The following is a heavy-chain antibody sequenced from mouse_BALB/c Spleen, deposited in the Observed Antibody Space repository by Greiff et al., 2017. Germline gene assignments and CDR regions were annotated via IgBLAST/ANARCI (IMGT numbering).Heavy chain of an antibody. V-gene: IGHV5-12-1*01. CDR1: GFAFSSYD. J-gene: IGHJ3*01. CDR2: ISSGGGST. CDR3: ARQNSAWFAY. Sequence: EVQRVESGGGLVKPGGSLKLSCAASGFAFSSYDMSWVRQTPEKRLEWVAYISSGGGSTYYPDTVKGRFTISRDNAKNTLYLQMSSLKSEDTAMYYCARQNSAWFAYWGQGTLVTVSA.